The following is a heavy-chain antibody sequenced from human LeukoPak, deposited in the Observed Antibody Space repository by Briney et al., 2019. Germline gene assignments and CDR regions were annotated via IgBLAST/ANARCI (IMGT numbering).Heavy chain of an antibody. CDR1: GGTFSSYA. J-gene: IGHJ5*02. Sequence: GSSVKVSCKASGGTFSSYAISWVRQAPGQGPEWMGRIIPILGIANYAQKFQGRVTITADKSTSTAYMELSSLRSEDTAVYYCARSPHYYGRYNWFDPWGQGTLVTVSS. CDR2: IIPILGIA. D-gene: IGHD3-10*01. CDR3: ARSPHYYGRYNWFDP. V-gene: IGHV1-69*04.